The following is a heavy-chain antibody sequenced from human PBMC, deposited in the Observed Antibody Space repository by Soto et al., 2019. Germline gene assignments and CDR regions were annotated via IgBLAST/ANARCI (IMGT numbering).Heavy chain of an antibody. D-gene: IGHD3-10*01. V-gene: IGHV1-69*01. Sequence: QVQLVQSGAEVKKPGSSVKVSCKASGGTFSTFVISWVRQAPGQGLEWVGGIVPLLRKADYAQKFQDRVTIIADESTSTAYMEMSSLRSVDKAMYYCASRVKDGMDGAAEFWGLGTHVTVSS. CDR3: ASRVKDGMDGAAEF. CDR1: GGTFSTFV. J-gene: IGHJ4*02. CDR2: IVPLLRKA.